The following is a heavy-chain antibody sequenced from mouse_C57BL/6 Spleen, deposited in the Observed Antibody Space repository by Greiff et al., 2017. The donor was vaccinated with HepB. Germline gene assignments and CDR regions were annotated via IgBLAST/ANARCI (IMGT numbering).Heavy chain of an antibody. D-gene: IGHD2-1*01. V-gene: IGHV5-4*01. Sequence: EVQLVESGGGLVKPGGSLKLSCAASGFTFSSYAMSWVRQTPEKRLEWVATISDGGSYTYYPDNVKGRFTISRDNAKNNLYLQMSHLKSEDTAMYYCARERSYGNSWLAYWGQGTLVTVSA. CDR3: ARERSYGNSWLAY. CDR2: ISDGGSYT. CDR1: GFTFSSYA. J-gene: IGHJ3*01.